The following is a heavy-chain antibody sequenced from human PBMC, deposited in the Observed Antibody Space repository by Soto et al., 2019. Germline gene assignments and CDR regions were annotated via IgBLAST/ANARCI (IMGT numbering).Heavy chain of an antibody. CDR1: GGSISSSSYY. CDR2: IYYSGST. V-gene: IGHV4-39*01. CDR3: ARRQRDYYDSSGYTFDY. D-gene: IGHD3-22*01. J-gene: IGHJ4*02. Sequence: SETLSLTCTVSGGSISSSSYYWGWIRQPPGKGLEWIGSIYYSGSTYYNPSLKSRVTISVDTSKNQFSLKLSSVTAADTAVYYCARRQRDYYDSSGYTFDYWGQGTLVTVSS.